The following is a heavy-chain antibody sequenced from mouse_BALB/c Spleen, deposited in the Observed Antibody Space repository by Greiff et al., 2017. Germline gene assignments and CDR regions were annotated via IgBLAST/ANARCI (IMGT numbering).Heavy chain of an antibody. CDR2: LWSGGST. CDR3: ARDDGDWAMDD. V-gene: IGHV2-2*02. D-gene: IGHD2-13*01. CDR1: GFSLTSYG. Sequence: QVQLKQSGPGLVQPSQSLSITCTVSGFSLTSYGVHWVRQSPGKGLEWLGVLWSGGSTDSNAAFISRLSISKDNSKSQVFFKMNSLQANDTAIYYCARDDGDWAMDDWGQGTSVTVSS. J-gene: IGHJ4*01.